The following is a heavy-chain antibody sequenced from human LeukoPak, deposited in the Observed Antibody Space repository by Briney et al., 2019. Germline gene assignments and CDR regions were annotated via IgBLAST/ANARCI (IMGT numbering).Heavy chain of an antibody. D-gene: IGHD3-10*01. J-gene: IGHJ6*03. CDR2: IIPILGIA. V-gene: IGHV1-69*04. Sequence: ASVKVSCKASGGTFSSYAISWVRQAPGQGLEWMGRIIPILGIANYAHKFQGRVTITADKSTSTAYMELSSLRSEDTAVYYCARDIVVRGVIITSDYYYYMDVWGKGTTVTVSS. CDR1: GGTFSSYA. CDR3: ARDIVVRGVIITSDYYYYMDV.